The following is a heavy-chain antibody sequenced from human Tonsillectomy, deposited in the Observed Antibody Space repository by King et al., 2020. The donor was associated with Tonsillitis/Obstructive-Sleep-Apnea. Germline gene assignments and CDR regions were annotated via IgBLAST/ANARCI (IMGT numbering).Heavy chain of an antibody. J-gene: IGHJ4*02. CDR1: GFTFNRNG. D-gene: IGHD6-13*01. CDR3: AKARSISWSLDS. CDR2: ISYDGSYK. V-gene: IGHV3-30*18. Sequence: VQLVESGGGVVQPGRSLRLSCAASGFTFNRNGMDWVRQAPGKGLEWVAIISYDGSYKYYVDSVKGRFTISRDNSKNTLYLQMNSLNADDTAVYYCAKARSISWSLDSWGQGSLCTVSS.